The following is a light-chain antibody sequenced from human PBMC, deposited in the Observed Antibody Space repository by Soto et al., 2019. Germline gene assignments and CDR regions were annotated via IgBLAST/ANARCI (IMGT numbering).Light chain of an antibody. J-gene: IGKJ5*01. Sequence: EVVLTQSPVTPSLSPGERTPLSCRASQSFRGLLAWYQQKPGQAPRPIIYEAYNRATGIPPRFSGSGSGTDFTLTISSLQPEDFATYYCRQSYSTPPTFGQGTRLEIK. V-gene: IGKV3-11*01. CDR3: RQSYSTPPT. CDR1: QSFRGL. CDR2: EAY.